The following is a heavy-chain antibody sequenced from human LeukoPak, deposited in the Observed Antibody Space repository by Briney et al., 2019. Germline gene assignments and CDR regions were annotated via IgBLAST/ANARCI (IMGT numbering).Heavy chain of an antibody. CDR3: ARGRTRYYDSSGYYFDY. CDR1: GGSFSGYY. V-gene: IGHV4-34*01. D-gene: IGHD3-22*01. J-gene: IGHJ4*02. Sequence: SETLSLTCAVYGGSFSGYYWSWIRQPPGKGLEWIGEINHSGSTNYNPSLKSRVTMSVDTSKNQFSLKLSSVTAADTAVYYCARGRTRYYDSSGYYFDYWGQGTLVTVSS. CDR2: INHSGST.